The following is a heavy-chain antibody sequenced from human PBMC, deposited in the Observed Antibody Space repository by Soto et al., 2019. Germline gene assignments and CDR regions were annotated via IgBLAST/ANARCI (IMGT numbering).Heavy chain of an antibody. CDR1: GYRFTSYW. J-gene: IGHJ6*02. Sequence: GESLKISCRTSGYRFTSYWIAWVRQMPGKGLEWMGIIFPSDSDTNYSPSFQGHVTISADKSISTAYLQWSSLKASDTAMYYCARMDIVLMVYAISHYYGMDVWGQGTTVTVSS. D-gene: IGHD2-8*01. CDR2: IFPSDSDT. V-gene: IGHV5-51*01. CDR3: ARMDIVLMVYAISHYYGMDV.